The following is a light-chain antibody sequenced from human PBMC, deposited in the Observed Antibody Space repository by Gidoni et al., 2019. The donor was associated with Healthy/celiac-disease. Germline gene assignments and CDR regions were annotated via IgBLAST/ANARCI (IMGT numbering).Light chain of an antibody. CDR3: QKYNSAPVT. J-gene: IGKJ4*01. CDR2: SAS. V-gene: IGKV1-27*01. Sequence: IEMTQSPSSLSASVGDSCTITCRASQSISNYLAWYQQQPGKVPKPLIYSASSFQSGVPSRFSGSGSGTNLTLTISSLQPEDVATYYCQKYNSAPVTFGGGTKVEIK. CDR1: QSISNY.